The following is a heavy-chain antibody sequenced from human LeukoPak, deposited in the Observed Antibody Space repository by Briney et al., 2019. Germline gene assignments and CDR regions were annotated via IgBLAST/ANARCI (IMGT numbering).Heavy chain of an antibody. D-gene: IGHD3-9*01. CDR3: ARGRLRYFDWSGLTYMDV. CDR1: GDSISSGSYY. Sequence: SETLSLTCTVSGDSISSGSYYWTWIRQPAGKGLEYIGRIYVNGTINYNPSLKSRVTISVDTSKNQFSLKLSSVTAADTAVYYCARGRLRYFDWSGLTYMDVWGKGTTVTVSS. J-gene: IGHJ6*03. CDR2: IYVNGTI. V-gene: IGHV4-61*02.